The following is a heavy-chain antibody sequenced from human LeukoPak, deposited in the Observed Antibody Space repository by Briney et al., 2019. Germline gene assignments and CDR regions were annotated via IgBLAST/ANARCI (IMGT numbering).Heavy chain of an antibody. V-gene: IGHV3-23*01. D-gene: IGHD3-10*01. J-gene: IGHJ4*02. CDR1: GFTFSSYA. CDR2: ISGSGGST. CDR3: AKLSSPGPYYFDY. Sequence: PGGSLRLSCAASGFTFSSYAMSLVRQAAGKGLEWVSAISGSGGSTYYADSVKGRFTISRDNSKNTLYLQMNSLRAEDTAVYYCAKLSSPGPYYFDYWGQGTLVTVSS.